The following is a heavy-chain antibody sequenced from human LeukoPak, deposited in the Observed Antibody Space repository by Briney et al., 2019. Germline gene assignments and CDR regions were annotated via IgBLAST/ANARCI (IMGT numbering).Heavy chain of an antibody. V-gene: IGHV4-4*09. J-gene: IGHJ6*03. CDR2: IYASGST. D-gene: IGHD6-19*01. CDR3: TSGRIAVAGTYYYYYYMDV. CDR1: GGSISSYY. Sequence: SETLSLTCTVSGGSISSYYWSRIRQPPGKGLEWIGYIYASGSTNYNPSLKSRGTISVDTSKNQFSLKLSSVTAADTAVYYCTSGRIAVAGTYYYYYYMDVWGKGTTVTVSS.